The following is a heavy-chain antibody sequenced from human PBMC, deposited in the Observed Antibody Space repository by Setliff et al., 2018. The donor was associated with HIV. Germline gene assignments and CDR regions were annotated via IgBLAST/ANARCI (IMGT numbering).Heavy chain of an antibody. CDR2: IYYSGTT. Sequence: SETLSLTCTVSGGSISSSSYYWGWIRQPPGKGLEWIGYIYYSGTTKYNPSLKSRVTISVDTSKNQFSLKLSSVTAADTAVYYCASEAWTSYRSSSGYYYYMDVWGKGTTVTVSS. J-gene: IGHJ6*03. CDR1: GGSISSSSYY. D-gene: IGHD6-6*01. V-gene: IGHV4-61*05. CDR3: ASEAWTSYRSSSGYYYYMDV.